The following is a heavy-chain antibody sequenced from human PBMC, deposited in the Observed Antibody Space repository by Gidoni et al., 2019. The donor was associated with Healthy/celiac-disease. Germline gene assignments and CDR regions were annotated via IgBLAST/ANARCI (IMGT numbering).Heavy chain of an antibody. D-gene: IGHD6-19*01. Sequence: QPQLQESGQGLVKPSETLSLTFTVSAGSISSSSYDWGWLRQPPGKGLGWIGSIYYSGSTYYNPSLKSRVTISVGTSKNQFSLKLSSVTAADTAVYYCARGTGIAVTGTGGYWGQGTLITVSS. CDR1: AGSISSSSYD. V-gene: IGHV4-39*01. CDR2: IYYSGST. CDR3: ARGTGIAVTGTGGY. J-gene: IGHJ4*02.